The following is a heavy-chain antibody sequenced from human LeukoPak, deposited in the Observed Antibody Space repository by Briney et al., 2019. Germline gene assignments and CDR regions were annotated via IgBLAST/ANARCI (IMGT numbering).Heavy chain of an antibody. CDR3: ARRAPYCSGGSCYSNYYYYYMDV. CDR1: GGSFSGYY. J-gene: IGHJ6*03. V-gene: IGHV4-34*01. CDR2: INHSGST. D-gene: IGHD2-15*01. Sequence: PSETLSLTCAVYGGSFSGYYWSWIRQPPGKGLEWIGEINHSGSTNYNPSLKSRVTISVDTSKNQFSLKLSSVTAADTAAYYCARRAPYCSGGSCYSNYYYYYMDVWGKGTTVTVSS.